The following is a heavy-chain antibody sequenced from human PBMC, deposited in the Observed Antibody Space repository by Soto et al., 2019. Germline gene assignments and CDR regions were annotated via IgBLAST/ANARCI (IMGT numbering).Heavy chain of an antibody. CDR1: GFTFSNYG. J-gene: IGHJ4*02. Sequence: HVQLVESGGGVVQPGRSLRLSCAASGFTFSNYGMHWVRQAPGKGLEWVSLISYDGSNKYYADSVKGRFTISRDNSKKTLFLQMYSLRADDTAVYYCARHHYYDDSGYLDYWGQGTLVTVSS. CDR3: ARHHYYDDSGYLDY. V-gene: IGHV3-30-3*01. D-gene: IGHD3-22*01. CDR2: ISYDGSNK.